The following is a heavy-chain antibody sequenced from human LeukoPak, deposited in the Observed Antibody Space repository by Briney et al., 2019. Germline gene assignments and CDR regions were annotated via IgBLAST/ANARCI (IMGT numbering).Heavy chain of an antibody. V-gene: IGHV1-2*02. D-gene: IGHD2/OR15-2a*01. Sequence: ASVKVSCKASGYTFRDYYMHWVRQARAQEVEWMAWINPNSGATTYAQKFQGRVTLTKDTSINTAYMELSRLTSDDTAMYYCAREANSWYHSWGQGTLVTVSS. J-gene: IGHJ4*02. CDR2: INPNSGAT. CDR3: AREANSWYHS. CDR1: GYTFRDYY.